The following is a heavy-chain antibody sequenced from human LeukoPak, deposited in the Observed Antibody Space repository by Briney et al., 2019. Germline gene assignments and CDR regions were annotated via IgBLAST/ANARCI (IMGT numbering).Heavy chain of an antibody. Sequence: SETLSLTCTVSGGSIINYYWSWIGQTPGKGLEWIGYIYSSGITDYNPSLKSRVTISLDTSKNQFSLKLTSVTAADTAVYYCARHGFRSFTQPFDYWGQGTLVTVSS. CDR3: ARHGFRSFTQPFDY. CDR1: GGSIINYY. J-gene: IGHJ4*02. CDR2: IYSSGIT. V-gene: IGHV4-59*08. D-gene: IGHD2-21*01.